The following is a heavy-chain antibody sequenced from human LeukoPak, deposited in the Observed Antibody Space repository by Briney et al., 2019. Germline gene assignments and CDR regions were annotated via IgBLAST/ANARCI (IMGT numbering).Heavy chain of an antibody. CDR2: NN. Sequence: NNYFPHSVKGLFTISTDNSKNTLYLQMNSLRAEDTAVSYCARDGGVYVWGSYRSYYFHYWGQGTLVTVSS. D-gene: IGHD3-16*02. V-gene: IGHV3-30-3*01. J-gene: IGHJ4*02. CDR3: ARDGGVYVWGSYRSYYFHY.